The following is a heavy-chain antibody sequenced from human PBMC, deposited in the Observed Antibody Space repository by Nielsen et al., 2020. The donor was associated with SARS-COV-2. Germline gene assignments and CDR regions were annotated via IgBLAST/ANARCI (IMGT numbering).Heavy chain of an antibody. Sequence: GESLKISCAASGFTFTSFDMGWVRQAPGKGLEWVADIKPDGSEKFYVDSVKGRFTISRDNAKNSMSLQMNSLRVEDTAVYYCARDWSRAFDVWGQGTMVTVSS. J-gene: IGHJ3*01. CDR2: IKPDGSEK. CDR3: ARDWSRAFDV. CDR1: GFTFTSFD. V-gene: IGHV3-7*01.